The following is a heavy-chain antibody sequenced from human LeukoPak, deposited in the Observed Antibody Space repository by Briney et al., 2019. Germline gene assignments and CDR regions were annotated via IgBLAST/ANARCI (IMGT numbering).Heavy chain of an antibody. CDR1: GGSISSGGYS. CDR3: ARGSRGSGHYGMDV. J-gene: IGHJ6*04. CDR2: IYHSGST. V-gene: IGHV4-30-2*01. Sequence: SQTLSLTCAVSGGSISSGGYSWSWIRQPPGKGPEWIGYIYHSGSTYYNPSLKSRVTISVDRSKNQFSLKLSSVTAADTAVYYCARGSRGSGHYGMDVWGKGTTVTVSS. D-gene: IGHD3-10*01.